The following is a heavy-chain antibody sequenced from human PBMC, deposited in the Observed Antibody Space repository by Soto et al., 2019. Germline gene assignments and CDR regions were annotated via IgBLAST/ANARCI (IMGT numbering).Heavy chain of an antibody. V-gene: IGHV1-69*13. CDR1: GGTFSSYA. Sequence: SVKVSCKASGGTFSSYAISWVRQAPGQGLEWMGGIIPIFGTANYAQKFQGRVTITADESTSTAYMELSSLRSEDTAVYYCARAGVTYYYDSSGFYYYGMDVWGQGTTVTVSS. CDR2: IIPIFGTA. J-gene: IGHJ6*02. CDR3: ARAGVTYYYDSSGFYYYGMDV. D-gene: IGHD3-22*01.